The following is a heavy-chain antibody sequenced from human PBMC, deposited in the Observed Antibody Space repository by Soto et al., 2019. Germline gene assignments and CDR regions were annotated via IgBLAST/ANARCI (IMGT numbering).Heavy chain of an antibody. D-gene: IGHD3-16*01. V-gene: IGHV1-69*01. J-gene: IGHJ4*02. CDR2: IIPIHGTT. CDR3: ARGWGLVS. CDR1: GGSLTSYP. Sequence: QMEQSGAEVRKPGSSVKVSCKPSGGSLTSYPMAWVRQAPGQGFEWMGGIIPIHGTTEYAQKFQGRVTSTADESTNRATLELTGLEYEDTAVYYCARGWGLVSWGQGTLVTVSS.